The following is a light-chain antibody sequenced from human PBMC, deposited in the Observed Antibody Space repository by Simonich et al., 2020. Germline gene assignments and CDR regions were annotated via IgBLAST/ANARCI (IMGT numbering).Light chain of an antibody. CDR1: SSVVGRYNL. Sequence: QSALTQPASVSGSPGQSITISCTGTSSVVGRYNLVSWSQQHPGKAPKLMIYEGSKRPSGVSNRVSGSKSGNTASLTISGLQAEDEADYYCCSYAGSSTVVFGGGTKLTVL. V-gene: IGLV2-23*01. CDR2: EGS. CDR3: CSYAGSSTVV. J-gene: IGLJ2*01.